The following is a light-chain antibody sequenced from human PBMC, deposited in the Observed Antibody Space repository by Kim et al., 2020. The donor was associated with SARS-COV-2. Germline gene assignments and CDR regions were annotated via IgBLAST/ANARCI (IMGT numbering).Light chain of an antibody. CDR2: DAT. CDR1: QGIRNW. V-gene: IGKV1-12*01. CDR3: QQINSVPLT. J-gene: IGKJ4*01. Sequence: SVAGDKVTSPWRSSQGIRNWLAWYQQQPGKAPKLLIHDATRLESGVPSRFSGSGSGTDFTLTISSLRPEDSATYYCQQINSVPLTFGGGTKVDIK.